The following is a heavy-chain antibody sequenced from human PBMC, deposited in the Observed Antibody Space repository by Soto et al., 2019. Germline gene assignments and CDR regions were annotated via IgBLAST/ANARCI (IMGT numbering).Heavy chain of an antibody. J-gene: IGHJ4*02. V-gene: IGHV4-59*08. CDR3: ATHVEWLRFGFDY. Sequence: PSETLSLTCTVSGGSSSSYYWSWIRQPPGKGLEWIGYIYYSGSTNYNPSLKSRVTISVDTSKNELSLKLSSVTAADTAVYYCATHVEWLRFGFDYWGQGTLVTVSS. CDR2: IYYSGST. D-gene: IGHD5-12*01. CDR1: GGSSSSYY.